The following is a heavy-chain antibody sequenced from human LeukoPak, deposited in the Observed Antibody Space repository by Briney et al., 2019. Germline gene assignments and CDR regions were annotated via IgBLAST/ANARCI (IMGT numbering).Heavy chain of an antibody. V-gene: IGHV3-23*01. D-gene: IGHD3-16*02. CDR2: ISGSGGST. CDR1: GFTFSSYA. J-gene: IGHJ4*02. Sequence: GGSLRLSCAASGFTFSSYAMSWVRQAPGKGLEWVSAISGSGGSTYYADSVKGRFTISRDNSKNTLYLQMNRLRAEDTAVYYCAKGEYDYVWGSYRHTPFDYWGQGTLVTVSS. CDR3: AKGEYDYVWGSYRHTPFDY.